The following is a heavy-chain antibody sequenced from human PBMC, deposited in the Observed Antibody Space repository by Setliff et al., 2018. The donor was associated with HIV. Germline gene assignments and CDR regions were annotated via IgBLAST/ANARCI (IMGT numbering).Heavy chain of an antibody. Sequence: GESLKISCKGSGYSFTSYLIGWVRQMPGKGLEWMGIIFPDDSDTRYSPSFQGHVTISVDKSTNTAFLQWTSLRASDTAMYYCTRLWHENWGGVDYWGQGTLVTVSS. D-gene: IGHD3-16*01. V-gene: IGHV5-51*01. CDR2: IFPDDSDT. J-gene: IGHJ4*02. CDR1: GYSFTSYL. CDR3: TRLWHENWGGVDY.